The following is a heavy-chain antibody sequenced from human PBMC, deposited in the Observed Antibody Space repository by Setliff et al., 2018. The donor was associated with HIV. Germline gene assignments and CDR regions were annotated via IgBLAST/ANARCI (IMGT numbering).Heavy chain of an antibody. D-gene: IGHD6-19*01. CDR2: IYTSGST. J-gene: IGHJ4*02. CDR3: ASGREAVAGALHFDY. Sequence: TLSLTCTVSGGSISGYYWSWIRQSPGKGLEWIGYIYTSGSTKYNPSLKSRVTISLDSSKNQFSLKLSSVTAADTAVYYCASGREAVAGALHFDYWGQGTLVTVS. CDR1: GGSISGYY. V-gene: IGHV4-4*08.